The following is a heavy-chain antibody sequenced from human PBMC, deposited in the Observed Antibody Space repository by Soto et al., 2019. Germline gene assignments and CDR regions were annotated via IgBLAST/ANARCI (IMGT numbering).Heavy chain of an antibody. CDR3: AREGNLGRWLQPLDF. Sequence: SETLSLTCTVSSGSISSTIYSWDWIRQPPGKGLEWIGSIFYSGSTYYNPSLKSRVTISVDTSKNQFSLKLISVTAADTAKYFCAREGNLGRWLQPLDFWGQGTLVTVSS. CDR1: SGSISSTIYS. CDR2: IFYSGST. J-gene: IGHJ4*02. D-gene: IGHD5-12*01. V-gene: IGHV4-39*07.